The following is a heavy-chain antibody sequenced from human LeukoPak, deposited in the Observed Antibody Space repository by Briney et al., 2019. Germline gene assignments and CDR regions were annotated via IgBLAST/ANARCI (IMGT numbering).Heavy chain of an antibody. D-gene: IGHD6-13*01. CDR2: INAGNGNT. CDR1: GYTFTSYA. J-gene: IGHJ6*02. CDR3: ATDSTGIYYGMDV. V-gene: IGHV1-3*01. Sequence: ASVKVSCKASGYTFTSYAMHWVRQAPGQRLEWMGWINAGNGNTKYSQKFQGRVTMTEDTSTDTAYMELSSLRSEDTAVYYCATDSTGIYYGMDVWGQGTTVTVSS.